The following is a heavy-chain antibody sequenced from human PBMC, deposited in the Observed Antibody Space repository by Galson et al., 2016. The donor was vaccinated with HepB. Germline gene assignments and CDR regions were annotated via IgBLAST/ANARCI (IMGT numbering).Heavy chain of an antibody. CDR2: IYYSGST. CDR3: ARESSSYYYVAFDI. Sequence: TLSLTCTVSGGSISSGGYYWSWIRQHPGKGLEWIGYIYYSGSTYYNPSLKSRVTISGDTSKNQFSLKLSSVTAADTAVYYCARESSSYYYVAFDIWGQGTMVTVSS. J-gene: IGHJ3*02. V-gene: IGHV4-31*03. CDR1: GGSISSGGYY. D-gene: IGHD3-22*01.